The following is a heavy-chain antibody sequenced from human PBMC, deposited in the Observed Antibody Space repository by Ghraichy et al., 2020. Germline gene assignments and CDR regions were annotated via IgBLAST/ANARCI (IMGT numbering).Heavy chain of an antibody. CDR1: GFTFSDYY. CDR2: ITSSSTTI. J-gene: IGHJ4*02. V-gene: IGHV3-11*01. Sequence: GESLNISCAASGFTFSDYYMPWIRQAPGRALEYISYITSSSTTIHYADSVKGRFTISRDNAKNSLYLQMDSLRVEDTAVYYCARRAIRADVLSGFYLHLSYCDCWGQGTLVAVSS. CDR3: ARRAIRADVLSGFYLHLSYCDC. D-gene: IGHD3-9*01.